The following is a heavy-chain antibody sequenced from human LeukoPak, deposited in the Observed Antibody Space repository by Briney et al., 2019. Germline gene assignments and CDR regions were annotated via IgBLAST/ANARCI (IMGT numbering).Heavy chain of an antibody. J-gene: IGHJ4*02. CDR2: FDPEDGET. V-gene: IGHV1-24*01. Sequence: ASVKVSCKVSGYTLTELSMHWVRQAPGKGLEWMGGFDPEDGETIYAQKFQGRVTMTEDTSTDTAYMELSSLRSEDTAVYYCATDLLRGSSWYYFDYWGQGTLVTVSS. D-gene: IGHD6-13*01. CDR1: GYTLTELS. CDR3: ATDLLRGSSWYYFDY.